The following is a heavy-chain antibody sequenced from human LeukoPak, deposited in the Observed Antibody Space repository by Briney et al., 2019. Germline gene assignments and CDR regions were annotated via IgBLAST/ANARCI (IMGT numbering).Heavy chain of an antibody. CDR3: TTAPRGYCSGGSCSYAFDI. Sequence: GGSLRLSCAASTFTFSNAWMSWVRQAPGKGLEWVGRIKSESDGGTTDYAAPVKGRFTISRDDSKNTLYLQMNSLKTEDTAVYYCTTAPRGYCSGGSCSYAFDIWGQGTMVTVSS. J-gene: IGHJ3*02. CDR2: IKSESDGGTT. CDR1: TFTFSNAW. V-gene: IGHV3-15*01. D-gene: IGHD2-15*01.